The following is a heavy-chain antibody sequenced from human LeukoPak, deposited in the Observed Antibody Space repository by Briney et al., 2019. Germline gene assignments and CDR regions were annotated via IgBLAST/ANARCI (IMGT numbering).Heavy chain of an antibody. D-gene: IGHD6-13*01. CDR2: IKSKIDGRST. V-gene: IGHV3-15*05. CDR1: GFTFSNAR. Sequence: PGGSLRLSCAASGFTFSNARMNWVRQAPGKGLEWVGRIKSKIDGRSTDYAAHVECSFTVSSDESPNTLYPQMNSLNIEDTAVYYGATDRRGERLVPYYYYWYYMDVWGKGTTVTVSS. J-gene: IGHJ6*03. CDR3: ATDRRGERLVPYYYYWYYMDV.